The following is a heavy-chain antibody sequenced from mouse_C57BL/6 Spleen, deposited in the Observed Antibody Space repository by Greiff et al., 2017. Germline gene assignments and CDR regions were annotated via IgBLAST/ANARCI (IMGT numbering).Heavy chain of an antibody. V-gene: IGHV1-81*01. CDR3: ARLYYGSSPDY. CDR1: GYTFTSSG. D-gene: IGHD1-1*01. CDR2: IYPRSGNT. Sequence: QVQLKQSGAELARPGASVKLSCKASGYTFTSSGISWVKQRTGQGLEWIGEIYPRSGNTYYNEQFKGKATLTADKSSSTAYMELRSLTSEHSAVDFCARLYYGSSPDYWGQGTTLTVSS. J-gene: IGHJ2*01.